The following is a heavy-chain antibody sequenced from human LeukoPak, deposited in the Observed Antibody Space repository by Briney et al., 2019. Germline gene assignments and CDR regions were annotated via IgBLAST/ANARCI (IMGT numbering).Heavy chain of an antibody. V-gene: IGHV4-30-4*01. Sequence: SETLSLTCTVSGVSISSGDYYWRWLRQPPGKGLEWIGYTYYSGSTYYNPSLKSRATIPVDTSKNQFSLKLSSVTAADTAVYYCARPYYYDSRIDPWGQGTRVTVSS. CDR1: GVSISSGDYY. CDR3: ARPYYYDSRIDP. D-gene: IGHD3-22*01. CDR2: TYYSGST. J-gene: IGHJ5*02.